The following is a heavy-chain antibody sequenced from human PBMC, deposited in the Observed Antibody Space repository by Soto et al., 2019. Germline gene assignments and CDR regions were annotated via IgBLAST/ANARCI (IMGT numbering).Heavy chain of an antibody. CDR1: GGTFSTYI. CDR3: ARDRITTRGDAFDL. Sequence: QVRLVQSGAEVRKAGSSVQVSCKAPGGTFSTYIISWVRQAPGQGLEWMGRIIPIPDITNYAQKFQGRVTVTADRSTSTAYMELTSLKSEDTAVYYCARDRITTRGDAFDLWGQGTMVTVSS. V-gene: IGHV1-69*08. CDR2: IIPIPDIT. D-gene: IGHD3-3*01. J-gene: IGHJ3*01.